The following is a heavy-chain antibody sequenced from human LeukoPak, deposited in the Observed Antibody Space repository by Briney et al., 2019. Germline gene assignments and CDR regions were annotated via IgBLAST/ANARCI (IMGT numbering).Heavy chain of an antibody. CDR1: GGSISSGGYY. J-gene: IGHJ6*02. CDR2: IYYSGST. D-gene: IGHD6-13*01. CDR3: ARDVPYSSNKNLNYYYGMDV. V-gene: IGHV4-31*03. Sequence: SQTLSLTCTVSGGSISSGGYYWSWIRQHPGKGLEWIGYIYYSGSTYYNPSLKSRVTISVDTSKNQFSLKLSSVTAADTAVYYCARDVPYSSNKNLNYYYGMDVWGRGTTVTVSS.